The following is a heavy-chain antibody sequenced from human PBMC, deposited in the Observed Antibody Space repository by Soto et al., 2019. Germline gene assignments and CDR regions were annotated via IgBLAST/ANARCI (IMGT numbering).Heavy chain of an antibody. V-gene: IGHV1-2*02. CDR2: INPNSGGT. CDR3: AREKVPMIVVVITDRPFDY. J-gene: IGHJ4*02. Sequence: ASVKVSCKASGYTFTGYYMHWVRQAPGQGLVWMGWINPNSGGTNYAQKFQGRVTMTRDTSISTAYMELSGLRSDDTAVYYCAREKVPMIVVVITDRPFDYWGQGTLVTVSP. D-gene: IGHD3-22*01. CDR1: GYTFTGYY.